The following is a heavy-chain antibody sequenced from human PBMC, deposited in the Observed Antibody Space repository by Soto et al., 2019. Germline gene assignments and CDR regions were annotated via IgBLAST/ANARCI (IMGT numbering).Heavy chain of an antibody. D-gene: IGHD3-16*02. Sequence: SETLSLTCTVSGGSISSSSYYWGWIRQPPGKGLEWIGSIYYSGSTYYNPSLKSRVTISVDTSKNQFSLKLSSVTAADTAVYYCARHNGNLHLGELSYLSIDYWGQGTLVTVSS. CDR3: ARHNGNLHLGELSYLSIDY. J-gene: IGHJ4*02. CDR2: IYYSGST. CDR1: GGSISSSSYY. V-gene: IGHV4-39*01.